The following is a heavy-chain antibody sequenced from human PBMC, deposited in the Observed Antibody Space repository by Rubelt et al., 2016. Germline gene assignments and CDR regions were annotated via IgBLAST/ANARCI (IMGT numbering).Heavy chain of an antibody. CDR3: ARFASGGHSSGYLFDY. Sequence: QVQLVQSGAEVKKPGASVKVSCKASGYTFTGYYMHWVRQAPGQGLEWMGWIHPTSGGTNYAQKCQGRVTMTRETAIRTDYMELSRRRADDTAVYYCARFASGGHSSGYLFDYRGQGTLVTVSS. CDR1: GYTFTGYY. J-gene: IGHJ4*02. CDR2: IHPTSGGT. D-gene: IGHD3-22*01. V-gene: IGHV1-2*02.